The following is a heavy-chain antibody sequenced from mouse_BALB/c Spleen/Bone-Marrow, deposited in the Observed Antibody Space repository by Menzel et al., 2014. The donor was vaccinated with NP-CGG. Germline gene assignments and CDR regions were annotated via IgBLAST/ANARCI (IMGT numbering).Heavy chain of an antibody. CDR1: GYTFTNYW. J-gene: IGHJ4*01. CDR2: IYPGGGYT. Sequence: QVHVKQSGAELVRPGTSVKISCKASGYTFTNYWLGWVKQRPGHGLEWIGDIYPGGGYTNYNEKFKGKATLTADTSSSTAYMQLSSLTSEDSAVYCCARGNGPYAMDYWGQGTSVTVSS. CDR3: ARGNGPYAMDY. D-gene: IGHD1-1*02. V-gene: IGHV1-63*02.